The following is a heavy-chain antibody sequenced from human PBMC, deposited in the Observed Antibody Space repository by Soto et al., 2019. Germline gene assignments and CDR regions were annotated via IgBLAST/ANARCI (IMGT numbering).Heavy chain of an antibody. CDR3: VRYCSTTLCNGVATRTFDY. CDR1: RFTFSTYE. CDR2: ISSSGNTV. Sequence: EVQLVESGGALVQPGGSLRLSCAASRFTFSTYEMNWVRQAPGKGLEWVSYISSSGNTVYYADSVKGRFTISRDNPRNSLYLQMNSLRDEDTALYYCVRYCSTTLCNGVATRTFDYWGQGTLVTVSS. J-gene: IGHJ4*02. D-gene: IGHD2-2*01. V-gene: IGHV3-48*03.